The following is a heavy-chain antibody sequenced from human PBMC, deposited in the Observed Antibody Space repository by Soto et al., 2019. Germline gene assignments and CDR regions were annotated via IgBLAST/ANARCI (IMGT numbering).Heavy chain of an antibody. D-gene: IGHD2-2*02. V-gene: IGHV1-18*04. CDR2: ISAYNGNT. Sequence: ASVKVSCKASGYTFTSYGISWVRQAPGQGLEWMGWISAYNGNTNYAQKLQGRVTMTTDTSTSTAYMELRSLRSDDTAVYYCARVRTPIVVPAAIPVSWFDPWGQGTLVTVSS. CDR1: GYTFTSYG. J-gene: IGHJ5*02. CDR3: ARVRTPIVVPAAIPVSWFDP.